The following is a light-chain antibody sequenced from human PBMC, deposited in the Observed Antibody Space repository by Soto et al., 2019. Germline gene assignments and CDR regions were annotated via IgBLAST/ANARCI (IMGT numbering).Light chain of an antibody. CDR1: QSVSSN. Sequence: VVTTQSTATLSVSPGERATLSCRASQSVSSNLAWYQQKPGQAPRLLIYGASSRATGIPVRFSGSGSGTEFTLPISSLQSEDFALYYCQQYNNWPLPFGQGTRQEIK. V-gene: IGKV3-15*01. CDR3: QQYNNWPLP. CDR2: GAS. J-gene: IGKJ5*01.